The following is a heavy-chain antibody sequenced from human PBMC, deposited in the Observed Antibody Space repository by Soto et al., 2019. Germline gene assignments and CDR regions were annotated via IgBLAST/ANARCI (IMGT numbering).Heavy chain of an antibody. V-gene: IGHV4-31*02. CDR3: ARSTGPVAATFDY. D-gene: IGHD2-15*01. J-gene: IGHJ4*02. Sequence: LSLTCTVSGGSISSGGYYWSWIRQHPGKGLEWIGYIYYSGSTYYNPSLKSRVTISVDTSKNQFSLKLSSVTAADTAVYYCARSTGPVAATFDYWGQGTLVTVSS. CDR1: GGSISSGGYY. CDR2: IYYSGST.